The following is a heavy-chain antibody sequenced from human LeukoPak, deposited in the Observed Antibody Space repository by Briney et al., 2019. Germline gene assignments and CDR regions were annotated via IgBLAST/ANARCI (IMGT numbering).Heavy chain of an antibody. Sequence: GGSLRLSCAASGFTFSNHTMHWVRQAPGKGLEWVAVISHDGSNEYYADSVKGRFTISRHISKNTLYLQMNSLRADDTAVYFCATNSGYDYLLPFDYWGQGTLVTVSS. D-gene: IGHD5-12*01. CDR1: GFTFSNHT. V-gene: IGHV3-30-3*01. J-gene: IGHJ4*02. CDR3: ATNSGYDYLLPFDY. CDR2: ISHDGSNE.